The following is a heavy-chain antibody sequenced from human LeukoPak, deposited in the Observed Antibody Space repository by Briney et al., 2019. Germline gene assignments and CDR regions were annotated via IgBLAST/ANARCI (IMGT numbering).Heavy chain of an antibody. CDR2: IIPIFGTA. J-gene: IGHJ5*02. CDR3: ARASGYCSGGSCYPQLIWFDP. D-gene: IGHD2-15*01. Sequence: SVKVSCKAFGYTFTSNYMHWVRQAPGQGLEWMGGIIPIFGTANYAQKFQGRVTITADESTSTAYMELSSLRSEDTAVYYCARASGYCSGGSCYPQLIWFDPWGQGTLVTVSS. V-gene: IGHV1-69*13. CDR1: GYTFTSNY.